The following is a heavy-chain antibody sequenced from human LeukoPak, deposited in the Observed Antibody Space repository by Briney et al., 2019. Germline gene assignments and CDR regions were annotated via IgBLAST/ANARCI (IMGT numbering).Heavy chain of an antibody. D-gene: IGHD6-13*01. Sequence: SETLSLTCTVSGGSVSSNNFYWNWIRQSPGKGLEWIGYIYYSGSTYYNPSLKSRVTISVDTSKNQFSLKLSSVTAADTAVYYCARASPAAAGTDYWGQGTLVTVSS. J-gene: IGHJ4*02. V-gene: IGHV4-31*03. CDR2: IYYSGST. CDR1: GGSVSSNNFY. CDR3: ARASPAAAGTDY.